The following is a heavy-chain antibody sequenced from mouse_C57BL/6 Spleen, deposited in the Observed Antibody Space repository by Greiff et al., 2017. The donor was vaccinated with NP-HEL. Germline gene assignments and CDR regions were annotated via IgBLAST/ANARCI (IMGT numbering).Heavy chain of an antibody. V-gene: IGHV1-52*01. CDR2: IDPSDSET. CDR1: GYTFTSYW. D-gene: IGHD2-5*01. Sequence: QVQLQQPGAELVRPGSSVKLSCKASGYTFTSYWMHWVKQRPIQGLEWIGNIDPSDSETHYNQKFKDKATLTVDKSSSTAYMQLSSLTSEDSAVYYCARASYYSNYFDCWGQGTTLTVSS. J-gene: IGHJ2*01. CDR3: ARASYYSNYFDC.